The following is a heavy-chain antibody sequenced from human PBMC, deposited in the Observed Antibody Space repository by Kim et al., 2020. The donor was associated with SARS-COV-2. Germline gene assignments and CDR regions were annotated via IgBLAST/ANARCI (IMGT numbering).Heavy chain of an antibody. J-gene: IGHJ3*02. V-gene: IGHV4-59*01. CDR2: MHYSGRA. CDR3: ARFQHGSGSYLDPFDI. D-gene: IGHD3-10*01. CDR1: GGSLSPYY. Sequence: SETLSRTCTVSGGSLSPYYWSWIRQPPGKGLEWIGYMHYSGRANYSPSLKSRVAISLDTSKNHFSLNLTSVTAADTAKYFCARFQHGSGSYLDPFDIWGQGTLATVSS.